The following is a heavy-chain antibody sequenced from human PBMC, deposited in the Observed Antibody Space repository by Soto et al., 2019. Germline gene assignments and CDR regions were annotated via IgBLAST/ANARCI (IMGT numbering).Heavy chain of an antibody. J-gene: IGHJ4*02. CDR1: GFTFSDYS. V-gene: IGHV3-7*01. CDR3: ARVKNYARDY. D-gene: IGHD3-16*01. Sequence: GGSLTLSCAASGFTFSDYSMSWVRQAPGKGLEWVASINQEGSEKHYVDSMKGRLTISRDNAKNSLYLQLNSLRAEDTAVFYCARVKNYARDYWGQGTPVTVSS. CDR2: INQEGSEK.